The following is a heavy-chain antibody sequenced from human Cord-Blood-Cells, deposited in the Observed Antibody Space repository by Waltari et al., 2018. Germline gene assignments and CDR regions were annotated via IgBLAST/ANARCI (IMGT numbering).Heavy chain of an antibody. V-gene: IGHV4-34*01. CDR2: INHSGSN. CDR3: ARAGYCSSTSCYAKRVGLSY. J-gene: IGHJ4*02. CDR1: GGSFSGYY. D-gene: IGHD2-2*01. Sequence: QVQLQQWGAGLLKPSETLSLTCAVYGGSFSGYYWSWIRQPPGKGLEWIGEINHSGSNNSSPSLKSRVTISVGPSKNQFSRKRGSVTAADTAVYYCARAGYCSSTSCYAKRVGLSYWGQGTLVTVSS.